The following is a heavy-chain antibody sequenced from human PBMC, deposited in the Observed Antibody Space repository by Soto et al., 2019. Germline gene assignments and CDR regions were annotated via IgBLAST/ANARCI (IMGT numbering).Heavy chain of an antibody. CDR2: INGDGGRT. Sequence: EVQLVESGGGLVQPGGSLRLSCAASGFTFSSYWMHWVRQAPGKGLVWVSRINGDGGRTDYADSVRGRFAVTRDNAENTVFLQMNSLRAEDMAVYYCARGASGRYYVDYWGQGTLVTVSS. CDR1: GFTFSSYW. J-gene: IGHJ4*02. CDR3: ARGASGRYYVDY. V-gene: IGHV3-74*01. D-gene: IGHD1-26*01.